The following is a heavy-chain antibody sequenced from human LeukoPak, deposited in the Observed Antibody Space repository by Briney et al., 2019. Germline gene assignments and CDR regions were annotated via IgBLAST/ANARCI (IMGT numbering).Heavy chain of an antibody. J-gene: IGHJ4*02. CDR2: IHPGDSDT. V-gene: IGHV5-51*01. D-gene: IGHD4-17*01. CDR1: GYSFSSYW. Sequence: GESLKISCKGSGYSFSSYWIGWVRQKPGKGLEWMGIIHPGDSDTGYSPSFQGQVTISADKSISTAYLQWSSLKASDTAMYYCARRTYGEGDYYFDYWGQGTLVTVSS. CDR3: ARRTYGEGDYYFDY.